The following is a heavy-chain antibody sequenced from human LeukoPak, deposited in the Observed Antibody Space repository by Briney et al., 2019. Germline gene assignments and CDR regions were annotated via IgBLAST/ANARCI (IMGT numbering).Heavy chain of an antibody. Sequence: GGSLRLSCAASGFTFSSYAMSWVRQAPGKGLEWVSAISGSGDSTYYADSVKGRFIISRDNSKNTLYLQMNSLRAEDTAVYYCAKGSRSIAVDNLCDYWGQGSLVTVSS. J-gene: IGHJ4*02. CDR3: AKGSRSIAVDNLCDY. CDR2: ISGSGDST. V-gene: IGHV3-23*01. D-gene: IGHD6-19*01. CDR1: GFTFSSYA.